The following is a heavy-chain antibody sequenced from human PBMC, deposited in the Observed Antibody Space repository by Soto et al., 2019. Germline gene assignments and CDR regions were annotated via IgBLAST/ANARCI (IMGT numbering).Heavy chain of an antibody. CDR1: GGSISSGGYS. D-gene: IGHD2-2*01. CDR2: IYHRST. CDR3: ARLILPDIVVVPAARHRYYYYYGMDV. Sequence: SLTCAVSGGSISSGGYSWSWVRQPPGKGLEWIGYIYHRSTNHNPSLKSRVTISVDTSKNQFSLKLSSVTAADTAVYYCARLILPDIVVVPAARHRYYYYYGMDVWGQGTTVTVSS. J-gene: IGHJ6*02. V-gene: IGHV4-30-2*01.